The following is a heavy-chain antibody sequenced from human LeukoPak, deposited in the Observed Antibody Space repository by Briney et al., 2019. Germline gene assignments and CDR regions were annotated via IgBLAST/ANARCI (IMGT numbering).Heavy chain of an antibody. D-gene: IGHD4-17*01. J-gene: IGHJ4*02. Sequence: ASVKVSCKASGYTFIGYYMHWVRQAPGQGLEWMGWINPNSGGTTFAQKFQGRVTMTRDTSITTAYMELNSLRSDDTAVYFCARRRDYTDCLWDFAYWGQGTLVTVSS. CDR3: ARRRDYTDCLWDFAY. V-gene: IGHV1-2*02. CDR2: INPNSGGT. CDR1: GYTFIGYY.